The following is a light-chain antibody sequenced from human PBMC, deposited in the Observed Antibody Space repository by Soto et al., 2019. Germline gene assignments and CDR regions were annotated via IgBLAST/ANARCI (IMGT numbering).Light chain of an antibody. J-gene: IGKJ2*01. CDR1: QSVSSN. CDR3: QQYENWPYT. Sequence: EIVMTQSPATLSVSPGERATLSCRASQSVSSNLAWYQEKPGQAPRLLIYGASTRTTGVPARCSGSGSGTEFILTLSSLQCEDFDVYYCQQYENWPYTFGEGTKLEIK. CDR2: GAS. V-gene: IGKV3-15*01.